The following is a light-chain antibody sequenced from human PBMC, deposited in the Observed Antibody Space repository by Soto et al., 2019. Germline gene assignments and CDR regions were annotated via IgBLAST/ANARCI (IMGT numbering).Light chain of an antibody. J-gene: IGKJ3*01. V-gene: IGKV1-9*01. CDR2: AAS. CDR1: QGISSY. Sequence: DIQLTQSPSFLSASVGDRVTITCRASQGISSYLAWYQQKPGKAPKLLIYAASTLQSGVPSRFSGSGSGTEFTLTISSLHPEDFSTYYCQQPGFTFGPGTKVDIK. CDR3: QQPGFT.